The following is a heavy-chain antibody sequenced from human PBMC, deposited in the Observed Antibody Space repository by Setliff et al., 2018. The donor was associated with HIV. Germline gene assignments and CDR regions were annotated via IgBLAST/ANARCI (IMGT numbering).Heavy chain of an antibody. V-gene: IGHV1-46*01. CDR3: ARGGPGSSFGYDWFDP. J-gene: IGHJ5*02. D-gene: IGHD5-18*01. Sequence: GASVKVSCKASGYTFTSYYIHCVRQAPGQGPEWMGIINPNGGSTNYAQKFQGRVAMTADTSTNTVYMELSSLRSEDTAIYYCARGGPGSSFGYDWFDPWGQGTLVTVSS. CDR2: INPNGGST. CDR1: GYTFTSYY.